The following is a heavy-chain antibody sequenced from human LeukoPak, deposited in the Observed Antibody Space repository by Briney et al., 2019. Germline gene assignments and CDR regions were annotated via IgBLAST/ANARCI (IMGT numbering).Heavy chain of an antibody. Sequence: SETLSLTCTVSGGSISSSNFYWGWIRQPPGKGLEWIGSMYDSGSTYYNPSLKSRVTISVDTSKNQFSLKLSSVTAADTAVYYCARLSSGWRASYYYYMDVWGKGTTVTISS. J-gene: IGHJ6*03. D-gene: IGHD6-19*01. CDR3: ARLSSGWRASYYYYMDV. V-gene: IGHV4-39*01. CDR2: MYDSGST. CDR1: GGSISSSNFY.